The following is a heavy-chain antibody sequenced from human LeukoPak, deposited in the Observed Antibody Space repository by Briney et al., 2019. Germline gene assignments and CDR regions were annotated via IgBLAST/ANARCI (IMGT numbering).Heavy chain of an antibody. J-gene: IGHJ5*02. V-gene: IGHV5-51*01. CDR2: IYPGDSRI. CDR3: ACRDLTSTWSFP. D-gene: IGHD6-13*01. CDR1: GYSFTSYW. Sequence: GESLKISCQGFGYSFTSYWIGWVRQMPGKGMEWMGVIYPGDSRIRYNPSFQGQVTISVDESINTAYLQWVSLRASDSAMYYCACRDLTSTWSFPWGQGTLVTVSS.